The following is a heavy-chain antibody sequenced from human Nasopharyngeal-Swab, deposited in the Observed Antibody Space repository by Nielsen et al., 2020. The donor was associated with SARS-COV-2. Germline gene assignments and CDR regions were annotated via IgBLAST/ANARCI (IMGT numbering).Heavy chain of an antibody. J-gene: IGHJ4*02. Sequence: GSLKISCVASGFTFGNYWMHWVRQVPGKGLVWVSHINGDGSSTTYADSVKGRFTISRDNAKNTLYLQMDNLRAEDTAVYYCTRLTYYYDSSSGGWGQGTLVTVSS. CDR2: INGDGSST. CDR3: TRLTYYYDSSSGG. D-gene: IGHD3-22*01. V-gene: IGHV3-74*01. CDR1: GFTFGNYW.